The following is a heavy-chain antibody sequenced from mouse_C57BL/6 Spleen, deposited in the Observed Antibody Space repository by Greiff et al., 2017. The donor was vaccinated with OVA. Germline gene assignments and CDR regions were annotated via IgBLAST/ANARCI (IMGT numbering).Heavy chain of an antibody. V-gene: IGHV1-62-3*01. CDR3: ARSYGSPYAMDY. CDR1: GYTFTSYW. Sequence: VQLQQPGAELVKPGASVKLSCKASGYTFTSYWMHWVKQRPGRGLEWIGRIDPNSGSTNYNEKFKSKATLTVDTSSSTAYMQLSSLTSEDSAVYYCARSYGSPYAMDYWGQGTSVTVSS. CDR2: IDPNSGST. D-gene: IGHD1-2*01. J-gene: IGHJ4*01.